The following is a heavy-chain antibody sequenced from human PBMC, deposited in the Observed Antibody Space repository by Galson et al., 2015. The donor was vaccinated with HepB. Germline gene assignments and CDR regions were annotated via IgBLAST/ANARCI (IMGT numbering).Heavy chain of an antibody. Sequence: SLRLSCAASGFNFRRHAMSWVRQAPGRGLEWVSGISGSGFFTNYAASVTGRFTISRDNSKNKMYLQMNSLGADDTAVYYCAREWFGEFSWLGSWGQGTLVTVSS. CDR3: AREWFGEFSWLGS. V-gene: IGHV3-23*01. CDR2: ISGSGFFT. CDR1: GFNFRRHA. J-gene: IGHJ4*02. D-gene: IGHD3-10*01.